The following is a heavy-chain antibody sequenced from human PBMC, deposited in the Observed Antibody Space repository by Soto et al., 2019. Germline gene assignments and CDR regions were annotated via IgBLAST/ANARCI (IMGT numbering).Heavy chain of an antibody. CDR2: ISAYNGNT. Sequence: QVQLVQSGGEVKKPGASVKVSCKTSGYSFTTYGISWVRQAPGQGLEWMGWISAYNGNTNYAQKLQGRVTMTTDTSXXTADMELRSLRSDDTAVYYCAREGPAPYYYYGMDVWGQGSTVTVSS. J-gene: IGHJ6*02. V-gene: IGHV1-18*01. CDR3: AREGPAPYYYYGMDV. CDR1: GYSFTTYG.